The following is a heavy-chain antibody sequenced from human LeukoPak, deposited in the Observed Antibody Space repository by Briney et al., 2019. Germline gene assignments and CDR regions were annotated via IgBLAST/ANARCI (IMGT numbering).Heavy chain of an antibody. CDR2: IYYSGST. Sequence: SETLFLTCTVSGVSISSYYWSWIRQPPGKGLELIGYIYYSGSTNYNPSLKSRVTISVDTSKNQLSLKLSSVTAADTAVYYCARFSVAAAGTGWFDPWGQGTLVTVSA. CDR3: ARFSVAAAGTGWFDP. D-gene: IGHD6-13*01. CDR1: GVSISSYY. J-gene: IGHJ5*02. V-gene: IGHV4-59*01.